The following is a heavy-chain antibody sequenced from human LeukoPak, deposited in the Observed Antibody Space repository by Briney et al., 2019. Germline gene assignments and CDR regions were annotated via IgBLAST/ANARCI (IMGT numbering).Heavy chain of an antibody. CDR1: GGSISNSY. J-gene: IGHJ4*02. Sequence: PSETLSLTCTVSGGSISNSYWRWIRQPPGKGPEWIGYIYYSGSTDYNPSLKSRVTMSVDTSKNQFSLKLSSVTTADTAVYYCARPILHSGGSCCWYYFDYWGQGTLVTVSS. CDR2: IYYSGST. D-gene: IGHD2-15*01. V-gene: IGHV4-59*01. CDR3: ARPILHSGGSCCWYYFDY.